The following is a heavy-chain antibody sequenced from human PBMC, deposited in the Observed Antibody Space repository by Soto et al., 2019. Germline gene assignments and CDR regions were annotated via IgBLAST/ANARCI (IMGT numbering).Heavy chain of an antibody. J-gene: IGHJ4*02. CDR1: GFTFSDHA. V-gene: IGHV3-23*01. D-gene: IGHD2-15*01. CDR2: ISGGGSGA. CDR3: AIDLWWYTH. Sequence: EVQLLESGGGLVQPGGSLRLSCTASGFTFSDHAMTWVRQAPGKGLEWVSGISGGGSGAYYADSVKGRFTVSRANSKNTLFLQMDSLRAEDTAVYYCAIDLWWYTHWGQGTRVTVSS.